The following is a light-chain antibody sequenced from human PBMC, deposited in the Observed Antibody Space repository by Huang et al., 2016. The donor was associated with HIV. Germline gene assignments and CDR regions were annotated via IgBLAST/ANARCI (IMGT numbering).Light chain of an antibody. CDR3: QQRSTWPPYT. V-gene: IGKV3-11*01. J-gene: IGKJ2*01. CDR1: QRVSSY. CDR2: DAS. Sequence: EIVLTQSPATLSLSPGERATLSCRASQRVSSYLAWYQQKPGQAPRLLIYDASNRAAGIPARVSGSGSGTDFTLTISSLEPEDFAVYYCQQRSTWPPYTFGQGTKLEIK.